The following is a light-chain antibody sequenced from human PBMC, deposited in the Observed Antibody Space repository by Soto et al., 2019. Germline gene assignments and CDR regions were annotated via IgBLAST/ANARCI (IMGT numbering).Light chain of an antibody. V-gene: IGLV2-14*01. CDR1: SSDVGGYNY. Sequence: QSALTQPASVSGSPGQSITISCTGTSSDVGGYNYVSWYQQHPGKAPKLMIYEVSNRPSGVSNRFSGSKSGNTASLPISGLQAEDEADYYCSSYTSSSTLVFGTGTKFTVL. CDR2: EVS. CDR3: SSYTSSSTLV. J-gene: IGLJ1*01.